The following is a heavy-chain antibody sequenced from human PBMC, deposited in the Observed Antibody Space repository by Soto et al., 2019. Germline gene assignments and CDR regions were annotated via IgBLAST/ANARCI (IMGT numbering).Heavy chain of an antibody. V-gene: IGHV4-61*02. CDR1: GGSISSGGYY. D-gene: IGHD5-18*01. Sequence: SETLSLTCAVSGGSISSGGYYWSWIRQPAGKGLEWIGRIYTSGSTNYNPSLKSRVTMSVDTSKNQFSLKLSSVTAADTAVYYCASSRINTAMGYYFDYWGQGTLVTVSS. CDR2: IYTSGST. J-gene: IGHJ4*02. CDR3: ASSRINTAMGYYFDY.